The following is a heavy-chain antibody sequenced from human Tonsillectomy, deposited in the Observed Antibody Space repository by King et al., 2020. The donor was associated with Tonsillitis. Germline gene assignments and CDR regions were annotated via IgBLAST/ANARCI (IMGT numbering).Heavy chain of an antibody. J-gene: IGHJ4*02. CDR1: GITFEVYA. CDR2: ISGGGGST. D-gene: IGHD2-8*01. CDR3: AKIEGHLSSHDTRGCIDH. V-gene: IGHV3-23*04. Sequence: VQLVESGGGLIQPGRSLRLSCAASGITFEVYAMTWVRQAPGKGLEWVSGISGGGGSTYYADFVKGRFTISRDNAKNMLYLDMDSLRAEDTAVYYCAKIEGHLSSHDTRGCIDHWGQGTLVTVSS.